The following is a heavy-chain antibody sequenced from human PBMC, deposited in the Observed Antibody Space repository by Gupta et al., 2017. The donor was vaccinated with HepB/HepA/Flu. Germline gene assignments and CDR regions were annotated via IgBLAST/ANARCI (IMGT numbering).Heavy chain of an antibody. CDR3: AKSEGDGDYFEK. Sequence: QVKLQQWGAGLLKPSETLSLTCTIYGGSFGTYYWSWIRQTPGTGLEWIGEITRGAKSDYNPSLKSRATISVDTSKNQFSLTLRSVTAADTGTYFCAKSEGDGDYFEKWGQGTVVAVSS. CDR1: GGSFGTYY. D-gene: IGHD4-17*01. V-gene: IGHV4-34*02. J-gene: IGHJ4*02. CDR2: ITRGAKS.